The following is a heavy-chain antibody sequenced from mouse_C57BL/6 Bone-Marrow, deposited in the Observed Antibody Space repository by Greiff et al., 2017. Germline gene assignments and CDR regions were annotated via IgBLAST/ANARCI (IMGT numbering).Heavy chain of an antibody. D-gene: IGHD2-4*01. CDR2: IYPGSGST. V-gene: IGHV1-55*01. J-gene: IGHJ2*01. CDR1: GYTFTSYW. Sequence: QVHVKQPGAELVKPGASVKMSCKASGYTFTSYWITWVKQRPGQGLEWIGDIYPGSGSTNYNEKFKSKATLTVDTSSSTAYMQLSSLTSEDSAVYYCARYYDYDEVDYWGQGTTLTVSS. CDR3: ARYYDYDEVDY.